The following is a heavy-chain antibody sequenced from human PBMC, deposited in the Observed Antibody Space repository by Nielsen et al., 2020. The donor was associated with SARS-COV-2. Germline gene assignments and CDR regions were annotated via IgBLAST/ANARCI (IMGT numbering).Heavy chain of an antibody. Sequence: ASVKVSCKASGYTFTSYAMNWVRQAPGQGLEWMGWTNTNTGNPTYAQGFTGRFVFSLDTSVSTAYLQISSLKAEDTAVYYCARPRYYYGSGSYYYYYGMDVWGQGTTVTVSS. CDR2: TNTNTGNP. J-gene: IGHJ6*02. CDR1: GYTFTSYA. D-gene: IGHD3-10*01. CDR3: ARPRYYYGSGSYYYYYGMDV. V-gene: IGHV7-4-1*02.